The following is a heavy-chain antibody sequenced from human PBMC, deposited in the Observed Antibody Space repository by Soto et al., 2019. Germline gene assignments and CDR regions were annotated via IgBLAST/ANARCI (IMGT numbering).Heavy chain of an antibody. CDR1: GFTFSNAW. CDR3: ARDGYSGSYAFDY. V-gene: IGHV3-48*04. CDR2: ISSSSSTI. J-gene: IGHJ4*02. Sequence: GGSLRLSCAASGFTFSNAWMSWVRQAPGKGLEWVSYISSSSSTIYYADSVKGRFTISRDNAKNSLYLQMNSLRAEDTAVYYCARDGYSGSYAFDYWGQGTLVTVSS. D-gene: IGHD1-26*01.